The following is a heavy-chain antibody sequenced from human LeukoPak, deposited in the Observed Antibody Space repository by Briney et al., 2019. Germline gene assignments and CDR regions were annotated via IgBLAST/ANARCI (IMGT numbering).Heavy chain of an antibody. CDR1: GGSISSGSYY. V-gene: IGHV4-61*02. Sequence: SSETLSLTCTVSGGSISSGSYYWSWIRQPAGKGLEWIGRIYTSGSTNHNPSLKSRVTISVDTSKNQFSLKLSSVTAADTAVYYCARELGYCSSTSCYLDPWGQGTLVTVSS. D-gene: IGHD2-2*01. J-gene: IGHJ5*02. CDR2: IYTSGST. CDR3: ARELGYCSSTSCYLDP.